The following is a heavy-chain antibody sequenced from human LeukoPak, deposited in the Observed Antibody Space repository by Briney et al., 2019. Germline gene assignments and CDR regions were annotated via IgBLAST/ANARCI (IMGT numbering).Heavy chain of an antibody. J-gene: IGHJ4*02. V-gene: IGHV3-23*01. Sequence: PGGSLRLSCAASGFTFSNYAMSWVRQAPGKGLEWVSTISNSDGNTYYADSGKGRFTISRDNSKNTLYLQMNSLRAEDTAVYYCAKRGAEVRVTVAPGDYWGQGTLVTVSS. CDR3: AKRGAEVRVTVAPGDY. CDR1: GFTFSNYA. D-gene: IGHD3-16*02. CDR2: ISNSDGNT.